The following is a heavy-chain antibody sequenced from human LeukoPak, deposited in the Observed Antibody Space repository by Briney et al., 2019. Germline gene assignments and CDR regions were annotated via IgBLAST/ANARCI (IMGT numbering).Heavy chain of an antibody. D-gene: IGHD7-27*01. CDR2: IKSETNGGTA. J-gene: IGHJ4*02. V-gene: IGHV3-15*07. CDR1: GLTFSNAW. Sequence: TGGSLRLSCAASGLTFSNAWMNWVRQAPGKGLEWVAHIKSETNGGTADYAAAVEGRFTISRGDPKNTLYLQMNSLKIEDTAVYFCTTNPGTWGDFWGQGSLVTVSS. CDR3: TTNPGTWGDF.